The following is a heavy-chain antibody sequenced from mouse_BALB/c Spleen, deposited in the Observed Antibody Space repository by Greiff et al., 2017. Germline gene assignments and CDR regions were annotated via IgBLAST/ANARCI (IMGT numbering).Heavy chain of an antibody. CDR2: ISNLAYSI. J-gene: IGHJ4*01. D-gene: IGHD1-1*02. V-gene: IGHV5-15*02. Sequence: EVHLVESGGGLVQPGGSRKLSCAASGFTFSDYGMAWVRQAPGKGPEWVAFISNLAYSIYYADTVTGRFTISRENAKNTLYLEMSSLRSEDTAMYYCARDQGGNYDAMDYWGQGTSVTVSS. CDR3: ARDQGGNYDAMDY. CDR1: GFTFSDYG.